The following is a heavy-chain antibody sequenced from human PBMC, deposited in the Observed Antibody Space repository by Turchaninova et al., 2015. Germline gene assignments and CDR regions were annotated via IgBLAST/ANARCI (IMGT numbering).Heavy chain of an antibody. CDR3: ARGGGTTKRYFDY. J-gene: IGHJ4*02. Sequence: QVQLQQWGAGLLKPSETLSLTCAVYGGSFSGYYWSWIRQPPGRGLDWIGEINHRGSTTYNQSLKRRVTLSVDTSKNQFSLNLSSVTAADTAVYYCARGGGTTKRYFDYWGQGTLVTVSS. V-gene: IGHV4-34*01. D-gene: IGHD1-7*01. CDR2: INHRGST. CDR1: GGSFSGYY.